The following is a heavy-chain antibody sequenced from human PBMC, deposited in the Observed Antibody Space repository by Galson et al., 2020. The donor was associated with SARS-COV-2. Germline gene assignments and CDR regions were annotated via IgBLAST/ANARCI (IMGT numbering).Heavy chain of an antibody. Sequence: GGSLRLSCAASGFTFSSYAMGWVRQAPGKGLEWVSLITDNGYNTYYPDSMKGRFTISRDNSKDTLYLQINNLRAEDTAIYYCAKEGGSGWATDSCPHWGQGTLVTVSS. D-gene: IGHD6-19*01. J-gene: IGHJ1*01. V-gene: IGHV3-23*01. CDR1: GFTFSSYA. CDR3: AKEGGSGWATDSCPH. CDR2: ITDNGYNT.